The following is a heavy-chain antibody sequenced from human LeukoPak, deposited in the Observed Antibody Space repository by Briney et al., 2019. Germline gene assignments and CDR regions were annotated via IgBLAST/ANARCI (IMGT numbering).Heavy chain of an antibody. V-gene: IGHV1-18*01. Sequence: GASVKVSCKASGYTFTSYGISWVRQAPGQGLEWMGWISAYNGNTNYAQKLQGRVTMTTDTSTSTAYMELRSLRSDDTAVYYCARPLREVRGVTDAFDIWGQGTMVTVSS. J-gene: IGHJ3*02. D-gene: IGHD3-10*01. CDR1: GYTFTSYG. CDR3: ARPLREVRGVTDAFDI. CDR2: ISAYNGNT.